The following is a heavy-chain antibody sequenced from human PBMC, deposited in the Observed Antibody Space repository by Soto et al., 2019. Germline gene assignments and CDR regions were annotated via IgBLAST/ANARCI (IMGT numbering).Heavy chain of an antibody. CDR3: ARAAAGTGPWFDP. Sequence: SETLSLTCTVSGGSISSGGYYWSWIRQHPGKGLEWIGYIYYSGSTYYNPSLKSRVTISVDTSKNQFSLKLSSVTAADTAVYYCARAAAGTGPWFDPWGQGTLVTVSS. V-gene: IGHV4-31*03. CDR2: IYYSGST. CDR1: GGSISSGGYY. D-gene: IGHD6-13*01. J-gene: IGHJ5*02.